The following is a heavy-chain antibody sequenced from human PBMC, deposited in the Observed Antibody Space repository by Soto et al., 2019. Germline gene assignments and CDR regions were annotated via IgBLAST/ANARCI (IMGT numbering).Heavy chain of an antibody. Sequence: PSHTLSLPCTVSGSSISVYSWSWIRQPPGKGLEWIGYIYYSGSTNYNPSLKSRVAISVDTSKNQFSLKLSSVTAADTAVYYCARSTDSSGCRFDYWGQGTQVT. V-gene: IGHV4-59*01. CDR3: ARSTDSSGCRFDY. D-gene: IGHD6-19*01. CDR1: GSSISVYS. CDR2: IYYSGST. J-gene: IGHJ4*02.